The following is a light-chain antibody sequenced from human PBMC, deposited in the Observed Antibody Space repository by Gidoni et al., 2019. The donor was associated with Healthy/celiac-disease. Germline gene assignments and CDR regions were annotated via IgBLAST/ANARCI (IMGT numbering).Light chain of an antibody. V-gene: IGKV2-30*01. CDR1: QSLVYSDGNTY. CDR2: KVS. J-gene: IGKJ3*01. Sequence: DVVVTPSPLSLPVTLGQPASISCRSSQSLVYSDGNTYLNWFQQRPGQSPRRLIYKVSNRDSGVPDRFSGSGSGTDFTLKISRVEAEDVGVYYCMQGTHWPLTFGPGTKVDIK. CDR3: MQGTHWPLT.